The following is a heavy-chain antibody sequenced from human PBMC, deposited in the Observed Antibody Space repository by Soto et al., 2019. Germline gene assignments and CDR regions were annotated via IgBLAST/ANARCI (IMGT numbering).Heavy chain of an antibody. J-gene: IGHJ5*02. Sequence: QVQLQESGSGLVKPSQTLSLTCTVSGGSISDGYYWTWIRQHPGKGLEWIGSVSDSGSTSYNTSLKSRLTIAVGTSKNQFSLNLRSVTAADTAVYYCARRDRSGFSYWLDTWGQGALVTVSS. D-gene: IGHD3-22*01. V-gene: IGHV4-31*03. CDR3: ARRDRSGFSYWLDT. CDR2: VSDSGST. CDR1: GGSISDGYY.